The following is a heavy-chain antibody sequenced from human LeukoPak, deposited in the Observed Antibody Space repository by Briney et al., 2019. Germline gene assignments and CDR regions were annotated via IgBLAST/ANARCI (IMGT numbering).Heavy chain of an antibody. CDR1: GFSVSRNY. Sequence: PGGSLRLSCAASGFSVSRNYMTWVRQAPGEGLEGVSLIYSGGSTSYADSVKGRFTISRDNSKKTLYLKMNSLRAEDTAVYYCARKTDHQTGGDYWGQGTLVTVSS. D-gene: IGHD1-1*01. CDR2: IYSGGST. J-gene: IGHJ4*02. CDR3: ARKTDHQTGGDY. V-gene: IGHV3-66*01.